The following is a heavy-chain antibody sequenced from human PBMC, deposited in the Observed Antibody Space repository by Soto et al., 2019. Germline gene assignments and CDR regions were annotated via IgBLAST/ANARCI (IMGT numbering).Heavy chain of an antibody. Sequence: EVQLLESGGDLVQPGGSLRLSCAASGFTFTNYAMSWVRQAPGKGLEWVSSVGGSGVTTYYADSVKGRFTISRDNSKNTLYLHMDILRAEDTAVYICAKEDGSGSYVDHWGQGSLVTVSS. CDR3: AKEDGSGSYVDH. CDR2: VGGSGVTT. CDR1: GFTFTNYA. J-gene: IGHJ4*02. V-gene: IGHV3-23*01. D-gene: IGHD3-10*01.